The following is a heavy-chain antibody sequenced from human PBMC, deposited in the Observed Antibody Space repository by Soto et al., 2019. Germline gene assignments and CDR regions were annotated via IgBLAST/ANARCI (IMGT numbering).Heavy chain of an antibody. J-gene: IGHJ6*02. D-gene: IGHD6-19*01. Sequence: EVQLVESGGGLVQPGGSLRLSCAASGFTFSSYDMHWVRQATGKGLEWVSAIGTAGDTYYPGSVKGRFTITTENAKISFYLHMNTLRPGTWAVYCCARAQYSSARSRYFYYGMDVWGQGTTVTVSS. CDR2: IGTAGDT. CDR3: ARAQYSSARSRYFYYGMDV. V-gene: IGHV3-13*04. CDR1: GFTFSSYD.